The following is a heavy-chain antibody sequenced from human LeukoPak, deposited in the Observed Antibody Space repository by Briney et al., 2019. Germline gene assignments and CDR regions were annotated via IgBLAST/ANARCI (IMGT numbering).Heavy chain of an antibody. CDR2: VYSSGTK. Sequence: PSETLSLTCSLSGGAFDSGSHSWAWIRQPPGKGLEWVGAVYSSGTKRYNPSLRSRASVSVDTSRSRFSLTLRSVTAADAAVYYCARQGGQQLPPLYWGQGILVTVSS. CDR1: GGAFDSGSHS. J-gene: IGHJ4*02. CDR3: ARQGGQQLPPLY. D-gene: IGHD6-13*01. V-gene: IGHV4-39*07.